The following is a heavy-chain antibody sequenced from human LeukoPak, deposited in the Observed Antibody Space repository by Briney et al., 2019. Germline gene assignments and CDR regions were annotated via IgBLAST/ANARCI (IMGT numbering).Heavy chain of an antibody. Sequence: ASVKVSCKASGYTLTGYYMHWVRQAPGQGLEWMGWINPNSGGTNYAQKFQGRVTMTRDTSISTAYMELSRLRSDDTAVYYCATSRDGYNCFDYWGQGTLVTVSS. V-gene: IGHV1-2*02. J-gene: IGHJ4*02. CDR3: ATSRDGYNCFDY. D-gene: IGHD5-24*01. CDR2: INPNSGGT. CDR1: GYTLTGYY.